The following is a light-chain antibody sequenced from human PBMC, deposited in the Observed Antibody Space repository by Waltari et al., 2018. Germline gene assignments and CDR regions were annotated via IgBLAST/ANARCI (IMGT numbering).Light chain of an antibody. CDR3: QQYGSSFPLT. CDR1: QSVSSSY. CDR2: GAS. V-gene: IGKV3-20*01. Sequence: IVLTQSPGTLSLSPGERATLSCRASQSVSSSYLAWYQQKPGQAPRLLIYGASSRATGIPDRFSGSGSGTDFTLTISRLEPEDFAVYYCQQYGSSFPLTFGGGIKVEIK. J-gene: IGKJ4*01.